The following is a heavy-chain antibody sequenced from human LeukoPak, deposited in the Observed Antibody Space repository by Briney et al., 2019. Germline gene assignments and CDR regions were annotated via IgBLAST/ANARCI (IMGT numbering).Heavy chain of an antibody. J-gene: IGHJ6*02. CDR3: ARDSGSYREGMDV. CDR1: GFTFSNYW. V-gene: IGHV3-7*01. D-gene: IGHD1-26*01. CDR2: IKNDGSEK. Sequence: GGSLRLSCAASGFTFSNYWMHWVRQAPGKGLVWVANIKNDGSEKDYVDSVKGRFTISRDNAKNSLYLQMNSLRAEDTAVYYCARDSGSYREGMDVWGQGTTVTVSS.